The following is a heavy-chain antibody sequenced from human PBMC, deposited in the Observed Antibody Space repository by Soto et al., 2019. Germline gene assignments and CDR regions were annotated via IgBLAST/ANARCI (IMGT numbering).Heavy chain of an antibody. V-gene: IGHV1-2*04. CDR2: INANSGDT. CDR1: GYTFTGYY. J-gene: IGHJ5*02. Sequence: GGPVKVSCKASGYTFTGYYMHWVRQAPGQGLEWMGWINANSGDTNYAQKFQGWVTMTTDTSTSTAYMELSSLRSDDTAVYYCARSHNWFDPWGQGTLVTVSS. CDR3: ARSHNWFDP.